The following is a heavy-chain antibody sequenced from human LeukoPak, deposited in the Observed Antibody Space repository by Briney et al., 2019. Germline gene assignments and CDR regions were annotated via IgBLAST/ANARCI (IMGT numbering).Heavy chain of an antibody. CDR1: GFTFINYW. CDR3: ARDLHPSGWSYRGDYYFDY. CDR2: ISSSSSTI. Sequence: PGGSLRLSCAASGFTFINYWMDWVRQAPGKGLEWVSYISSSSSTIYYADSVKGRFTISRDNAKNPLYLQMNSLRDEDTAVYYCARDLHPSGWSYRGDYYFDYWGQGTLVTVSS. J-gene: IGHJ4*02. V-gene: IGHV3-48*02. D-gene: IGHD6-19*01.